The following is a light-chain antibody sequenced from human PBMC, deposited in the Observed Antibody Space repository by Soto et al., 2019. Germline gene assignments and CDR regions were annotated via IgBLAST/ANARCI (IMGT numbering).Light chain of an antibody. CDR2: DAS. J-gene: IGKJ4*01. Sequence: DIQMTQSPSSLSASVGDRVTITCQASQDIKNYLNWYQQKPGKAPNLLIYDASNLKTGVPSRFSGGGSGTHFTFTISSLQPEDAATYYCQQYDHLPPLSFGGGTKVEIK. V-gene: IGKV1-33*01. CDR1: QDIKNY. CDR3: QQYDHLPPLS.